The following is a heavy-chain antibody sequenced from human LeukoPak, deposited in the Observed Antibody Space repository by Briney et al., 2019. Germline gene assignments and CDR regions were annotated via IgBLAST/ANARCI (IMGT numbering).Heavy chain of an antibody. J-gene: IGHJ4*02. CDR2: ISGPGDKA. Sequence: GGSLRLSCAASGFTFTNYAITWNRQAPGKGLEWVSTISGPGDKAYYTDSVRGRFTISRDNSKNTIYVQMNSLRVEDTAVYYCTQEGVSGSGSGWYSAYWGQGTLVTVSS. CDR1: GFTFTNYA. CDR3: TQEGVSGSGSGWYSAY. D-gene: IGHD6-19*01. V-gene: IGHV3-23*01.